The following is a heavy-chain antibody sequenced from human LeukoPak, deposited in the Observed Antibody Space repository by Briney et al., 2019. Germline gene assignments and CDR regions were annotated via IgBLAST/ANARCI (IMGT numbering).Heavy chain of an antibody. CDR3: ARPGGDYVSEFDP. CDR1: GGSISSYY. Sequence: SETLSLTCTVSGGSISSYYWSWIRQPPGKGLEWIGYIYYSGSTNYNPSLKSRVTISVDTSKNQFSLKLSSVTAADTAVYYCARPGGDYVSEFDPWGQGTLVTVSS. J-gene: IGHJ5*02. V-gene: IGHV4-59*08. CDR2: IYYSGST. D-gene: IGHD4-17*01.